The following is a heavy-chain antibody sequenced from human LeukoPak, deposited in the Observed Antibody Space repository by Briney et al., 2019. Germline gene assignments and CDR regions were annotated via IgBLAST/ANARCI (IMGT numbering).Heavy chain of an antibody. D-gene: IGHD3-22*01. CDR3: ARDPYYYDSKNWFDP. J-gene: IGHJ5*02. CDR1: GYTFTGYY. CDR2: INPNSGGT. V-gene: IGHV1-2*02. Sequence: ASVKVSCKASGYTFTGYYMHWVRQAPGQGLEWMGWINPNSGGTNYAQKFQGRVTMTRDTSISTAYMELSGLRSDDTAVYYCARDPYYYDSKNWFDPWGQGTLVTVSS.